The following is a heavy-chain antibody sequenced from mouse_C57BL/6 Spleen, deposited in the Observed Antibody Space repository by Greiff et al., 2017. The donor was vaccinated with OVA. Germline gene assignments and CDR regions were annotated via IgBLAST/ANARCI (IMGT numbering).Heavy chain of an antibody. CDR2: IYPSDSET. D-gene: IGHD1-1*01. V-gene: IGHV1-61*01. CDR1: GYTFTSYW. J-gene: IGHJ1*03. Sequence: VQLQQPGAELVRPGSSVKLSCKASGYTFTSYWMDWVKQRPGQGLEWIGNIYPSDSETHYNQKFKDKATLTVDKSYSTAYMQLSSLTSEDSAVYYCARESLYYYGSSYGYFDVWGTGTTVTVSS. CDR3: ARESLYYYGSSYGYFDV.